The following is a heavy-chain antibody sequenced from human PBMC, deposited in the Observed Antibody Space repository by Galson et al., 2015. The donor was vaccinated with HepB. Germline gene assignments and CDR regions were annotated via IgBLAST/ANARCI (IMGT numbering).Heavy chain of an antibody. V-gene: IGHV3-30-3*01. CDR1: GFTFSSYA. CDR3: ARDRGGSSGYYVGIYYGMDV. J-gene: IGHJ6*02. CDR2: ISYDGSNK. D-gene: IGHD3-22*01. Sequence: SLRLSCAASGFTFSSYAMHWVRQAPGKGLEWVAVISYDGSNKYYADSVKGRFTISRDNSKNTLYLQMNSLRAEDTAVYYCARDRGGSSGYYVGIYYGMDVWGQGTTVTVSS.